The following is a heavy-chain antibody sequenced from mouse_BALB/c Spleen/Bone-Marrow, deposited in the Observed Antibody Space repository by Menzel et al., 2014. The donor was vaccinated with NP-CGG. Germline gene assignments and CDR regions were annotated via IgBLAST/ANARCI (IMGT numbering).Heavy chain of an antibody. Sequence: EVQLQQSGPGLVKPSQSLSLTCTVTGYSITSDYAWHWIRQFPGNRLEWMGYISYSGSTSYYPSLKSRISITRDTSKNQFFLQLNSVTTEDTATYYCARWDYGDYAMDYWGQGTSVTVSS. V-gene: IGHV3-2*02. CDR3: ARWDYGDYAMDY. CDR2: ISYSGST. J-gene: IGHJ4*01. CDR1: GYSITSDYA. D-gene: IGHD1-2*01.